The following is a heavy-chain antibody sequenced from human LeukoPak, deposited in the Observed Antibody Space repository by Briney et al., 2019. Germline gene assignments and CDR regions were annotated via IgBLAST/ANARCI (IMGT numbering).Heavy chain of an antibody. CDR1: GGSISSSSYY. CDR2: IYHSGST. D-gene: IGHD2-15*01. J-gene: IGHJ4*02. V-gene: IGHV4-39*07. CDR3: ARARGAAYYFDY. Sequence: SETLSLTCTVSGGSISSSSYYWGWIRQPPGKGLEWIGSIYHSGSTNYNPSLKSRVTISVDKSKNQFSLKLSSVTAADTAVYYCARARGAAYYFDYWGQGTLVTVSS.